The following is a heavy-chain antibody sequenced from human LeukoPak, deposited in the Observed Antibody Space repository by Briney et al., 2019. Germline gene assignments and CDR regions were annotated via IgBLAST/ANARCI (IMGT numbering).Heavy chain of an antibody. CDR2: IYSGGST. CDR3: ARVGGYCSSTSCSNKYYWFDP. J-gene: IGHJ5*02. Sequence: GGSLRLSCAASGFTVSSNYMSRVRQAPGKGLEWVSVIYSGGSTYYADSVKGRFTISRDNSKNTLYLQMNSLRAEDTAVYYCARVGGYCSSTSCSNKYYWFDPWGQGTLVTVSS. CDR1: GFTVSSNY. V-gene: IGHV3-66*01. D-gene: IGHD2-2*01.